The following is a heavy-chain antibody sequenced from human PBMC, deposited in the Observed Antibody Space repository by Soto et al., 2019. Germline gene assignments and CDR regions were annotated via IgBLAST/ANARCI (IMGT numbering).Heavy chain of an antibody. Sequence: SETLSLTCTVSGGSISSYYWSWIRQPPGKGLEWIGYIYYSGSTNYNPSLESRVTISVDTSKNQFSLKLSSVTAADTAVYYCARLFDYWGQGTLVTVPS. CDR2: IYYSGST. V-gene: IGHV4-59*08. CDR1: GGSISSYY. CDR3: ARLFDY. J-gene: IGHJ4*02.